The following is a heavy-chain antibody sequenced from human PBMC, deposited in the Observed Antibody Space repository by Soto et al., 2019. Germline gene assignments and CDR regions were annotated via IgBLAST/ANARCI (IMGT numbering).Heavy chain of an antibody. D-gene: IGHD4-17*01. CDR1: GFTFGSYG. J-gene: IGHJ4*02. CDR3: AKDRRATVTTANFDY. CDR2: ISYDGSNK. Sequence: QVQLVESGGGVVQPGRSLRLSCAASGFTFGSYGMHWVRQAPGKGLEWVAVISYDGSNKYYADSVKGRFTISRDNSKNTLYLQMNSLRAEDTAVYYCAKDRRATVTTANFDYWGQGTLVTVSS. V-gene: IGHV3-30*18.